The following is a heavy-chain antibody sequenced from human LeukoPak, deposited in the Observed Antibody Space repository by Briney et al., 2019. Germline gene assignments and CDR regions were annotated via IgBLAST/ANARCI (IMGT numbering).Heavy chain of an antibody. CDR3: AGSITGPPPFDC. CDR2: INPSGGTT. CDR1: GYIFTSYY. D-gene: IGHD1-20*01. V-gene: IGHV1-46*01. J-gene: IGHJ4*02. Sequence: ASVKVSCKASGYIFTSYYMHWVRQAPGQGLEWMGIINPSGGTTSYAQKFQGRVTMTRDTSTSTVYMELSSLRSEDTAVYYCAGSITGPPPFDCWGQGTLVTVSS.